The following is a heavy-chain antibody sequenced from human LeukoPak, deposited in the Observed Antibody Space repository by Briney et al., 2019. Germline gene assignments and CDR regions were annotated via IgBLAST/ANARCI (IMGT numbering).Heavy chain of an antibody. D-gene: IGHD6-19*01. CDR3: ARPLPSYSSGWYYFDY. V-gene: IGHV2-5*01. Sequence: SGPTLVNPTQTLTLTCTFSGFSLSTSGVGVGWIRQPPGKALEWLALTYWNDDKRYSPSLKSRLTITRDTSKNQVVLTMTNMDPVDTATYYCARPLPSYSSGWYYFDYWGQGTLVTVSS. CDR1: GFSLSTSGVG. CDR2: TYWNDDK. J-gene: IGHJ4*02.